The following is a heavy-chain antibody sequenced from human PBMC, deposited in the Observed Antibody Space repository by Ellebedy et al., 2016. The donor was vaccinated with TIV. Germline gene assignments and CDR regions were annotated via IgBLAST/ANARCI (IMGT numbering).Heavy chain of an antibody. Sequence: SETLSLTXAVSGGSISSGGYSWSWIRQPPGKGLEWIGYIYHSGSTYYNPSLKSRVTISVDRSKNQFSLKLSSVTAADTAVYYCARDIGIAVAGDAFDIWGQGTMVTVSS. CDR3: ARDIGIAVAGDAFDI. J-gene: IGHJ3*02. D-gene: IGHD6-19*01. CDR2: IYHSGST. CDR1: GGSISSGGYS. V-gene: IGHV4-30-2*01.